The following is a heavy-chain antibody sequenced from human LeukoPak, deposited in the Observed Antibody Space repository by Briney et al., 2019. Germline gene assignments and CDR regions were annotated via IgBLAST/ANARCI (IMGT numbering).Heavy chain of an antibody. Sequence: GGSLRLSCAASGFTFSNYWMSWVRQAPGKGLEWVANIKQDGSEKYHVDSVKGRFTISRDNAKNSLYLQMNTLRAEDTAVYYCARSRIAAAAIFDSWGQGTLVTVSS. CDR1: GFTFSNYW. CDR2: IKQDGSEK. J-gene: IGHJ4*02. D-gene: IGHD6-13*01. V-gene: IGHV3-7*01. CDR3: ARSRIAAAAIFDS.